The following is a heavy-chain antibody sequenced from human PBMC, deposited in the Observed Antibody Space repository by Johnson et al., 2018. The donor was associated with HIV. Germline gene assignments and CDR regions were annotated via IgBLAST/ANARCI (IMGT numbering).Heavy chain of an antibody. CDR3: AGIRSSDKDI. D-gene: IGHD2-21*01. CDR1: GFTFSSYW. CDR2: ISGGGGNT. V-gene: IGHV3-23*04. J-gene: IGHJ3*02. Sequence: VQLVESGGGLVQPGGSLRLSCAASGFTFSSYWMHWVRQAPGKGLDWVSAISGGGGNTYYADSVKGRFTISRDNSKSTLYLQMNSLRAEDTAVYYCAGIRSSDKDIWGQGTMVTVSS.